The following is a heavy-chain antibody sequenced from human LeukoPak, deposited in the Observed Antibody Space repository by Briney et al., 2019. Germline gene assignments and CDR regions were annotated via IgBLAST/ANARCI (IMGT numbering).Heavy chain of an antibody. CDR1: GGSISSYY. CDR3: ARDGPWCGGDCYWSWFDP. Sequence: SETLSLTCTVSGGSISSYYWSWIRQPAGKGLEWIGRIYTSGSTNYNPSLKSRVTISVDTSKNQFSLKLSSVTAADTAVYYCARDGPWCGGDCYWSWFDPWGQGTLVTVSS. CDR2: IYTSGST. J-gene: IGHJ5*02. D-gene: IGHD2-21*01. V-gene: IGHV4-4*07.